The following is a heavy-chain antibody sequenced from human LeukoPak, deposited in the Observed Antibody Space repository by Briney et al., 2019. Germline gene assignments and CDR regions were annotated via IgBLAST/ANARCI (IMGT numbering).Heavy chain of an antibody. CDR3: ARDPSRDIVLMVYADVYGMDV. CDR1: VGTFSSYA. D-gene: IGHD2-8*01. J-gene: IGHJ6*02. V-gene: IGHV1-69*04. CDR2: IITIFGIA. Sequence: SVNVSCKASVGTFSSYAISWVRQAPGQGVEWMGRIITIFGIANYAQKLQGRATITPDKSHSTASMELSSLRSEDTAVYYCARDPSRDIVLMVYADVYGMDVWGQGTTVTVSS.